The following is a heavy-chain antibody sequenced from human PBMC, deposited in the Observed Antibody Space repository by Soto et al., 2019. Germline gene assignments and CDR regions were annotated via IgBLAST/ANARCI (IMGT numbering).Heavy chain of an antibody. J-gene: IGHJ6*02. CDR2: ISYDGSNK. D-gene: IGHD5-12*01. V-gene: IGHV3-30*18. Sequence: GGSLRLSCAASGFTFSSYGMHWVRQAPGKGLEWVAVISYDGSNKYYADSVKGRFTISRDNSKNTLYLQMNSLRAEDTAVYYCAKIWLQDKSYYYGMDVRGQGTTVTVSS. CDR1: GFTFSSYG. CDR3: AKIWLQDKSYYYGMDV.